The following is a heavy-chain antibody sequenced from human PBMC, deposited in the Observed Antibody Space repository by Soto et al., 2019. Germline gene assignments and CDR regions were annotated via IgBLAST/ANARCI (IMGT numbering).Heavy chain of an antibody. Sequence: ASVKVSCKASGYTFTSYGISWVRQAPGQGLEWMGWISAYNGNTNYAQKLQGRVTMTTDTSTSTAYMELRSLRSDDAAVYYCAREAAYYNPFDYWGQGTLVTVSS. CDR1: GYTFTSYG. D-gene: IGHD1-26*01. CDR2: ISAYNGNT. CDR3: AREAAYYNPFDY. J-gene: IGHJ4*02. V-gene: IGHV1-18*01.